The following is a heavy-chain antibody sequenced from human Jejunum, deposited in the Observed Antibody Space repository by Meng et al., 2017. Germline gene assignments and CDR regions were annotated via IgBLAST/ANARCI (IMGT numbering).Heavy chain of an antibody. J-gene: IGHJ4*02. V-gene: IGHV3-7*01. Sequence: GESLKISCVASGFSLITYSMNWVRQAPGKGLEWVAKINQDGSAKDYVDSVKGRFTISRDNPKNSLELQMNSLRAEETALYYCARDGGHGGELDYWGQGTLVTVSS. CDR3: ARDGGHGGELDY. CDR2: INQDGSAK. CDR1: GFSLITYS. D-gene: IGHD2-15*01.